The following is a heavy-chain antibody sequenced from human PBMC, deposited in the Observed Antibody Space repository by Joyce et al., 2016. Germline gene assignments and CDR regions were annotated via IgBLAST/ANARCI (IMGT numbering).Heavy chain of an antibody. Sequence: QVQLVESGGGVVEPGSSLRLSCAASGFTFTGHAMHWVRQNPGKGLEWVAVISHDEINKFYPDSVKGRFTISRDSSKNRLFLQMNSLRVEDTGIYFCARAPPLGTGSYRLFDYWGQGTLVTVSS. J-gene: IGHJ4*01. D-gene: IGHD1-26*01. CDR2: ISHDEINK. V-gene: IGHV3-30*04. CDR1: GFTFTGHA. CDR3: ARAPPLGTGSYRLFDY.